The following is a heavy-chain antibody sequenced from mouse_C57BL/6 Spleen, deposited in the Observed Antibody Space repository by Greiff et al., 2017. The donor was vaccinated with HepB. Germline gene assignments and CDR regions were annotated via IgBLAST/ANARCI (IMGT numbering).Heavy chain of an antibody. CDR2: ISSGGSYT. V-gene: IGHV5-6*01. J-gene: IGHJ2*01. CDR3: ARLDSSGYSLDY. CDR1: GFTFSSYG. D-gene: IGHD3-2*02. Sequence: EVKLVESGGDLVKPGGSLKLSCAASGFTFSSYGMSWVRQTPDKRLEWVATISSGGSYTYYPDSVKGRFTISRDNAKNTLYLQMSSLKSEDTAMYYCARLDSSGYSLDYWGQGTTLTVSS.